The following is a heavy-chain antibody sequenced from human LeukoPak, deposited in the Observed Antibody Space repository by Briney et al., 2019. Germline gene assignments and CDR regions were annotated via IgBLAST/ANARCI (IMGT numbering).Heavy chain of an antibody. CDR1: GGSISSGGYY. V-gene: IGHV4-39*07. J-gene: IGHJ4*02. Sequence: SETLSLTCTVSGGSISSGGYYWSWIRQPPGKGLEWIGEINHSGSTNYNPSLKSRVTISVDTSKNQFSLKLSSVTAADTAVYYCARVGPWSSGMNYWGQGTLVTVSS. CDR2: INHSGST. D-gene: IGHD6-19*01. CDR3: ARVGPWSSGMNY.